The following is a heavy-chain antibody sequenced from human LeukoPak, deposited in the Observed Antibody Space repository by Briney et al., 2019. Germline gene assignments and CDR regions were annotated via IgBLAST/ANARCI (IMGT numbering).Heavy chain of an antibody. CDR3: ARGPTTYYDFWSGYQWYYFDY. J-gene: IGHJ4*02. CDR2: ISGSGGST. CDR1: GFTFSSYA. V-gene: IGHV3-23*01. Sequence: PGGSLRLSCAASGFTFSSYAMSWVRQAPGKGLEWVSAISGSGGSTYYADSVKGRFTISRDNSKNTLYLQMNSLRAEDTAVYYCARGPTTYYDFWSGYQWYYFDYWGQGTLVTVSS. D-gene: IGHD3-3*01.